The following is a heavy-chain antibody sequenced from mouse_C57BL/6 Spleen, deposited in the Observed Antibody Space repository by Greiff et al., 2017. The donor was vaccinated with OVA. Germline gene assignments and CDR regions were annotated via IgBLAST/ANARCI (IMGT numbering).Heavy chain of an antibody. Sequence: QVQLQQSGAELVKPGASVKLSCKASGYTFTEYTIHWVKQRSGQGLEWIGWFYPGSGSIKYNEKFKDKATLTADKSSSTVYMELSRLTSEDSAVYFCARHEGTLYGNYRYAMDYWGQGTSVTVSS. J-gene: IGHJ4*01. V-gene: IGHV1-62-2*01. D-gene: IGHD2-1*01. CDR1: GYTFTEYT. CDR2: FYPGSGSI. CDR3: ARHEGTLYGNYRYAMDY.